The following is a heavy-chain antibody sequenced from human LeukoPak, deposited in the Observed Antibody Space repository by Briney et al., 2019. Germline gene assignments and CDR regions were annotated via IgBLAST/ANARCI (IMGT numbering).Heavy chain of an antibody. Sequence: GESLKISCKGYGYSFPSYWIGWVRQMPGKGLEWMGIINPRDSDTKYSPSFQGQVTISVDKSISTAYLQWSSLKASDTAMYYCARQSVDGRYTFDHWGQGTLVTVSS. CDR1: GYSFPSYW. V-gene: IGHV5-51*01. J-gene: IGHJ5*02. CDR2: INPRDSDT. D-gene: IGHD3-16*02. CDR3: ARQSVDGRYTFDH.